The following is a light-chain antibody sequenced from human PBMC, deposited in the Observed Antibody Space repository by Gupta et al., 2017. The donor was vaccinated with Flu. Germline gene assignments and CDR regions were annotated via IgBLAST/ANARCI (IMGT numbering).Light chain of an antibody. CDR2: SNN. Sequence: QSVVAQPPSASGTPGQRVTISCSGSSSNIGSNTVNWYKQLPGSAPKLLIYSNNQRPSGVPDRFSGSKSGTSASLAISGLQSEDEADYYCATWDDSLNGHWVFGGGTKLTVL. V-gene: IGLV1-44*01. J-gene: IGLJ3*02. CDR1: SSNIGSNT. CDR3: ATWDDSLNGHWV.